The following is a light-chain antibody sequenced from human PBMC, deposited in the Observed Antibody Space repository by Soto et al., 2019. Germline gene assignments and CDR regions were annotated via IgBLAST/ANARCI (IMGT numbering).Light chain of an antibody. CDR2: AAS. CDR3: QHYHNFPRT. J-gene: IGKJ2*01. CDR1: ETISAD. V-gene: IGKV3-15*01. Sequence: ISMTQSPPTLSVSPGGRVTLSCEASETISADLAWYHHRPGQAPRLLIYAASTRAPGVPARFSGSGSGTDFTLSLANLQSEDFGLYYCQHYHNFPRTFGQGTKLEIK.